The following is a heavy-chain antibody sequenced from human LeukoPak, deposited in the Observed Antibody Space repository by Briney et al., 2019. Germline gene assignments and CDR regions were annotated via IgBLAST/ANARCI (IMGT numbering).Heavy chain of an antibody. CDR2: IFYSGST. V-gene: IGHV4-39*07. J-gene: IGHJ4*02. CDR1: SGSISTSNYY. Sequence: PSETLSLTCTVSSGSISTSNYYWGWVRQPPGKALEWIGNIFYSGSTYYNPSLKSRVTISVDTSKNQFSLKLSSVTAADTAVYYCARVSLAAAGSGVEDYWGQGTLVTVSS. CDR3: ARVSLAAAGSGVEDY. D-gene: IGHD6-13*01.